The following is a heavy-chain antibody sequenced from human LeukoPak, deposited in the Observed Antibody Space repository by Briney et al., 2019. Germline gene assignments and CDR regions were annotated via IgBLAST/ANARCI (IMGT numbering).Heavy chain of an antibody. CDR1: GYSFTSYW. Sequence: GESLKISCKGSGYSFTSYWIGWVRQMPGKGLEWMGIIYPGDSDTRYSPSFQGQVTISADKSISTAYLRWSSLKASDTAMYYCARPSYYDSSGYSYFVYWGQGTLVTVSS. D-gene: IGHD3-22*01. CDR3: ARPSYYDSSGYSYFVY. V-gene: IGHV5-51*01. CDR2: IYPGDSDT. J-gene: IGHJ4*02.